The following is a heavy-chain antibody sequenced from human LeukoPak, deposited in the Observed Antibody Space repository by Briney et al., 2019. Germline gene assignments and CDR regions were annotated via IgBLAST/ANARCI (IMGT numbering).Heavy chain of an antibody. D-gene: IGHD1/OR15-1a*01. CDR3: ARRNKLWWFDP. J-gene: IGHJ5*02. Sequence: ASVKVSCKASGYTFAGYYMHWVRQASGQGLEWMGWINPNSGGTNYAQKFQGRVTMTRDTSISTAYMELSRLRSDDTAVYYCARRNKLWWFDPWGQGTLVTVSS. CDR1: GYTFAGYY. CDR2: INPNSGGT. V-gene: IGHV1-2*02.